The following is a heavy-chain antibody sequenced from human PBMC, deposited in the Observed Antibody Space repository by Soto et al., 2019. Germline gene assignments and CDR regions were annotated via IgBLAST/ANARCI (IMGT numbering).Heavy chain of an antibody. CDR2: IWYDGSNK. V-gene: IGHV3-33*08. J-gene: IGHJ4*02. D-gene: IGHD3-22*01. CDR3: ARGPLDSSGYYPDY. CDR1: GFTFSSYA. Sequence: GGSLRLSCAASGFTFSSYAMSWVRQAPGKGLEWVAVIWYDGSNKYYADSVKGRFTISRDNSKNTLYLQMNSLRAEDTAVYYCARGPLDSSGYYPDYWGQGTLVTVSS.